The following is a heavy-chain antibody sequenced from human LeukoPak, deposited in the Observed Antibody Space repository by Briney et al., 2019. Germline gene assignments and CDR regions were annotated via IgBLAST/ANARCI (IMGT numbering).Heavy chain of an antibody. CDR3: ARDPSNTSGWYQYFDA. J-gene: IGHJ2*01. Sequence: ASVRVSCKASGYTFTHHGIAWIRQAPGQGLEWLGWISCYNGDTIYAQKFQGRVTLTTEKSMSTVYMELRSLTSDDTAVYYCARDPSNTSGWYQYFDAWGRGTLVSVSS. CDR1: GYTFTHHG. V-gene: IGHV1-18*01. CDR2: ISCYNGDT. D-gene: IGHD6-19*01.